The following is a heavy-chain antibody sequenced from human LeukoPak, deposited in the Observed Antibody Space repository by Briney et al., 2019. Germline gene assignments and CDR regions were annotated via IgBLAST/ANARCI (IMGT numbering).Heavy chain of an antibody. CDR1: GGSITSYY. D-gene: IGHD1-26*01. CDR2: IPYGGST. Sequence: SETLSLTCTVSGGSITSYYWTWIRRPPGKGLEWIGYIPYGGSTNYNPSLKSRVTMSLDSSKNQFSLKLSSVTAADTAVYYCARGVGATHFDYWGQGILVTVSS. J-gene: IGHJ4*02. CDR3: ARGVGATHFDY. V-gene: IGHV4-59*01.